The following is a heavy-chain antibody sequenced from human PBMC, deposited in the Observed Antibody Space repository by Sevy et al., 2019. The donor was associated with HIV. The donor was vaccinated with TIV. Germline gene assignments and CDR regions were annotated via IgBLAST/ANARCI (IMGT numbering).Heavy chain of an antibody. V-gene: IGHV1-18*04. D-gene: IGHD4-17*01. Sequence: ASVKVSCKASGYTFTNYGVTWVRQVPGQTFEWMGWGSAYNGNTDYAQQFQGRVTMTTDTSTNTAYMELRSLRSDDTAVYYCARDPSYGDRYYVDYWGQGTLVTVSS. J-gene: IGHJ4*02. CDR1: GYTFTNYG. CDR3: ARDPSYGDRYYVDY. CDR2: GSAYNGNT.